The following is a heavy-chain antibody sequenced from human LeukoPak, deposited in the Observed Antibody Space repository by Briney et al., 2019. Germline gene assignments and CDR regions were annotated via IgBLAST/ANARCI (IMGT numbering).Heavy chain of an antibody. D-gene: IGHD3-3*01. J-gene: IGHJ5*02. Sequence: RGSLRLSSAASRFTSSSYSMNWVRHAPGKGLEWVSSISSSIRYIYYADSVRGRFTISKDNARNSLYLQMNSLRAKTPAVYYGARDRVVGCWSAYAWFDPWGQGTLVTVSS. CDR3: ARDRVVGCWSAYAWFDP. CDR2: ISSSIRYI. V-gene: IGHV3-21*01. CDR1: RFTSSSYS.